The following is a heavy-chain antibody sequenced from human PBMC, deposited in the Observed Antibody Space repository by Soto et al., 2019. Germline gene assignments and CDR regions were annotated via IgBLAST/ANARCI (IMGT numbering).Heavy chain of an antibody. CDR2: INNDGSTT. D-gene: IGHD1-26*01. V-gene: IGHV3-74*01. J-gene: IGHJ4*02. CDR1: GFTFSSYW. CDR3: VTGYRGTYRIDN. Sequence: VGSLRLSCAASGFTFSSYWMHWVRQAPGKGLVWVSRINNDGSTTTYADSVKGRFTISRDDAKNTLYLEMNSLRAEDTAVYYCVTGYRGTYRIDNGGQGTPVTVSS.